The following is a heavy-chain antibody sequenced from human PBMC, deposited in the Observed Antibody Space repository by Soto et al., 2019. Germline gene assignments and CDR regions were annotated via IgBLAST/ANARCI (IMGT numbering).Heavy chain of an antibody. CDR2: ISAYNGNT. CDR1: GYTFSTYG. CDR3: ARDYGRWLQPHFDY. Sequence: QVPLVQSGVEVKKPGASVKVSCKASGYTFSTYGITWVRQAPGQGLEWMGWISAYNGNTKYAQELQGRVTMTTDTSTSTAYMELRSLRSDDTAVYYCARDYGRWLQPHFDYWGQGTLVTVSS. V-gene: IGHV1-18*04. J-gene: IGHJ4*02. D-gene: IGHD5-12*01.